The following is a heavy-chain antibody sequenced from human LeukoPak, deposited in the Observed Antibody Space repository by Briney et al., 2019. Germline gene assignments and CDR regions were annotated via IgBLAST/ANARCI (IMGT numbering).Heavy chain of an antibody. CDR3: AHSHVWFGHDLNYFDY. V-gene: IGHV2-5*01. J-gene: IGHJ4*02. CDR2: IYWNDDK. D-gene: IGHD3-10*01. CDR1: GFSLNTSGVG. Sequence: KSGPTLVNPTQTLPLTCTFSGFSLNTSGVGVGWIRQPPGKALEWLALIYWNDDKRYSPSLKSRLSITKDTSKNQVVLTMTNMDPVDTATYYCAHSHVWFGHDLNYFDYWGQGTLVTVSS.